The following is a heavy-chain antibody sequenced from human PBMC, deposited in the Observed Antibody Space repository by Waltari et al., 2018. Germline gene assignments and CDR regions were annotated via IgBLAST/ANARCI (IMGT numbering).Heavy chain of an antibody. V-gene: IGHV3-74*02. D-gene: IGHD7-27*01. Sequence: VQLVQSGGGVVQPGRSLRLACAASGFTFSSSGMHWLRQTPGKGLGWVSRINSDGSSTSYADSVKGRFTISRDNAKNTLYLQMNSLRAEDTAVYYCATLGGFDYWGQGTLVTVSS. J-gene: IGHJ4*02. CDR3: ATLGGFDY. CDR2: INSDGSST. CDR1: GFTFSSSG.